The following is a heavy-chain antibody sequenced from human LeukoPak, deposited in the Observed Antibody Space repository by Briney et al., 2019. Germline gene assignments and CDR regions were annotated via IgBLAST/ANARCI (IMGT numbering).Heavy chain of an antibody. CDR3: TRLSNGGTGGRLFDY. D-gene: IGHD1-1*01. V-gene: IGHV4-39*07. Sequence: GSLRLSCAASGFTFSSYSMNWVRQSPGKGLEWIGSVYYNGPTYYNPSLMGRVTISRDTSKNQFSLKLTSVTAADTAIYYCTRLSNGGTGGRLFDYWGQGTLVTVSS. CDR2: VYYNGPT. J-gene: IGHJ4*02. CDR1: GFTFSSYS.